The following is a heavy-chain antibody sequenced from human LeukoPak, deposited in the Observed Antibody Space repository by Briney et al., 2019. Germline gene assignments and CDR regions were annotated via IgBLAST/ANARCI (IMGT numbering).Heavy chain of an antibody. D-gene: IGHD3-10*01. J-gene: IGHJ4*02. CDR3: ARDSRTYGSGSYPYYFDY. V-gene: IGHV3-66*01. Sequence: GGSLRLSCAASGFTVSSNYMSWVRQAPGKGLEWVSVIYSGGSTYYADSVKGRFTISRDNSKNTLYLQMNSLRAEDTAVYYCARDSRTYGSGSYPYYFDYWGQGTLVTVSP. CDR2: IYSGGST. CDR1: GFTVSSNY.